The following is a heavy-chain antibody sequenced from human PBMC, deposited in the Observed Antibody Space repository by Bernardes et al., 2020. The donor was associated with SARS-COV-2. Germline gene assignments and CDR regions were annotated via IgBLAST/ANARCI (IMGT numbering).Heavy chain of an antibody. CDR1: GGSIRSGGYY. CDR2: IYYSGST. J-gene: IGHJ4*02. V-gene: IGHV4-31*03. Sequence: SETLSLTCTVSGGSIRSGGYYWSWIRQHPGKGLEWIGYIYYSGSTYYNPSLKSRVTISVDTSKNQFSLKLSSVTAADTAVYYCARARITMIVVVQEFDYWGQGTLVTVSS. D-gene: IGHD3-22*01. CDR3: ARARITMIVVVQEFDY.